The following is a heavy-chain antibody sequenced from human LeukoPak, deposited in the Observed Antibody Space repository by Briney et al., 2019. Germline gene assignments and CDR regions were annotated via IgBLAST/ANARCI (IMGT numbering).Heavy chain of an antibody. J-gene: IGHJ4*02. CDR2: ISGSGGST. D-gene: IGHD1-7*01. CDR1: GFTFSSYA. Sequence: PGGSLRLSCAASGFTFSSYAMSWVRQAPGKGLEWVSAISGSGGSTYYADSVKGWFTISRDNSKNTLYLQMNSLRAEDTAVYYCAKDLYNWNYRGNYWGQGTLVTVSS. V-gene: IGHV3-23*01. CDR3: AKDLYNWNYRGNY.